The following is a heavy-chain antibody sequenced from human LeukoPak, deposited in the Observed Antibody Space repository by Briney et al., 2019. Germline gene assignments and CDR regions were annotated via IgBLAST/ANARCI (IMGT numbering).Heavy chain of an antibody. CDR2: IIPTLGAA. V-gene: IGHV1-69*10. J-gene: IGHJ4*02. Sequence: SVKDSCKASGGTFSSYAISWVRQAPGQGLEWMGGIIPTLGAANYTQKFQGRVTMTEDTSTDTAYMELSSLRSVDTAVYYCATGRYYYDSSGYYSPFDYWGQGTLVTVSS. D-gene: IGHD3-22*01. CDR3: ATGRYYYDSSGYYSPFDY. CDR1: GGTFSSYA.